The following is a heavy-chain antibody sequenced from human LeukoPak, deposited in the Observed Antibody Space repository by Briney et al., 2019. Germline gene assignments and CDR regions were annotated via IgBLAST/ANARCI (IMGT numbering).Heavy chain of an antibody. D-gene: IGHD6-19*01. CDR2: IYHSGST. J-gene: IGHJ4*02. Sequence: SETLSLTCAVYGGSFSGYYWSWIRQPPGKGLEWIGSIYHSGSTNYNPSLKSRVTISVDTSKNQFSLKLSSVTAADTAVYYCARLRQWLVRGKELIDYWGQGTLVTVSS. CDR3: ARLRQWLVRGKELIDY. V-gene: IGHV4-34*01. CDR1: GGSFSGYY.